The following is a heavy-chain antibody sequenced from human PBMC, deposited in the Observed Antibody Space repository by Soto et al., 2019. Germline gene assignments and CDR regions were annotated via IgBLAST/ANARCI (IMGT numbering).Heavy chain of an antibody. D-gene: IGHD3-10*01. J-gene: IGHJ4*02. V-gene: IGHV4-31*03. Sequence: SETLSLTCTVSGDSIDSSHYYWNWLRQHPEKGLEWIGYIHHSGSTYYNPSLKSRLAISVDTSRNQFSLKVSSVTAADTAVYYCARGSMDTLYFDYWGQGALVTVSS. CDR2: IHHSGST. CDR1: GDSIDSSHYY. CDR3: ARGSMDTLYFDY.